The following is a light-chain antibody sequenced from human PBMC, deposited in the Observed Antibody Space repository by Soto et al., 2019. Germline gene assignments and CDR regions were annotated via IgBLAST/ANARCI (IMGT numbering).Light chain of an antibody. CDR3: CSYAGSSSAYV. Sequence: QSARTQPASVSGSPGQSITISCTGTSSDVGSYNVVSWYQQHPGKAPELLIYEVSKRPSGVSDRFSGSKSGNTASLTISGLQAEDEADYHCCSYAGSSSAYVFGTGTKVTVL. CDR2: EVS. CDR1: SSDVGSYNV. J-gene: IGLJ1*01. V-gene: IGLV2-23*02.